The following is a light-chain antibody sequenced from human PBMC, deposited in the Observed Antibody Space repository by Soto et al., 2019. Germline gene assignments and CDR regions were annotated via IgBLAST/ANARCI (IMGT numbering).Light chain of an antibody. CDR3: AAWDDSLNGPYV. CDR1: SSNIGSNT. Sequence: QPVLTQPPSASGTPGQRVTISCSGSSSNIGSNTVNWYQQLPGTAPKLLIYSNNQRPSGVPDRFSGSKSGTSASLAISGLRSEDEADYYCAAWDDSLNGPYVFGTGTKLTVL. V-gene: IGLV1-44*01. CDR2: SNN. J-gene: IGLJ1*01.